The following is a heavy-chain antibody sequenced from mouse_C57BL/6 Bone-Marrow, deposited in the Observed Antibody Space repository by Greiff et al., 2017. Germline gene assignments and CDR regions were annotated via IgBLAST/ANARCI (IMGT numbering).Heavy chain of an antibody. J-gene: IGHJ1*03. CDR1: GYAFSSYW. CDR2: IYPGDGDT. Sequence: QVQLQQSGAELVKPGASVKISCKASGYAFSSYWMNWVKQRPGKGLEWIGQIYPGDGDTNYNGKFKGKATLTADKSSSTAYMQLSSLTSEDSAVYCCARGRGNYRYFDVWGTGTTVTVSS. V-gene: IGHV1-80*01. D-gene: IGHD2-1*01. CDR3: ARGRGNYRYFDV.